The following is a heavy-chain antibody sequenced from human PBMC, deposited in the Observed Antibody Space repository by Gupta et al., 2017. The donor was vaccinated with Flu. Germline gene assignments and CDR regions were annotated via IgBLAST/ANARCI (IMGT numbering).Heavy chain of an antibody. Sequence: EVQLVESGGGLVQPGGSLRLSCESSGFPYSNNRTHWVRQAPGKGLEWVSRINPDGSVTTYVDSVKGRFTISRDNAKNTLYLQMNSLRAEDAAVYYCAKDLYYNSVDYWGQGTLVTVSS. CDR2: INPDGSVT. J-gene: IGHJ4*02. CDR1: GFPYSNNR. CDR3: AKDLYYNSVDY. V-gene: IGHV3-74*03. D-gene: IGHD3-10*01.